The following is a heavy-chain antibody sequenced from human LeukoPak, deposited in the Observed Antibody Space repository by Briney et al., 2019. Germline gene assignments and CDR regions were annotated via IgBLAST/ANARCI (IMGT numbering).Heavy chain of an antibody. J-gene: IGHJ6*03. CDR1: GFTFSSYW. Sequence: HTGGSLRLSCAASGFTFSSYWMSWVRQAPGKGLVWVSRINTDGSSTSYADSVKGRFTISRDNAKNTLYLQMNSLRAEDTAVCYCARDAGYSYGPKDYMDVWGKGTTVTVSS. CDR2: INTDGSST. D-gene: IGHD5-18*01. CDR3: ARDAGYSYGPKDYMDV. V-gene: IGHV3-74*01.